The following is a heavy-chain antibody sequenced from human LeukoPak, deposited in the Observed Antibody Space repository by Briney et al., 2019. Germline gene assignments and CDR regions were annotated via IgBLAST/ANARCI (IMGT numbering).Heavy chain of an antibody. CDR3: ARDLSSSWYFDY. J-gene: IGHJ4*02. CDR1: GFTFSNIW. CDR2: ISSSSSYI. V-gene: IGHV3-21*01. D-gene: IGHD6-13*01. Sequence: GGSLRLSCAASGFTFSNIWMNWVRQAPGKGLEWVSSISSSSSYIYYADSVKGRFTISRDNAKNSLYLQMNSLRAEDTAVYYCARDLSSSWYFDYWGQGTLVTVSS.